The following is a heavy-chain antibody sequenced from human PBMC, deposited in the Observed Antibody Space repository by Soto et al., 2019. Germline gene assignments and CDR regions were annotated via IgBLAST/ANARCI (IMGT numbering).Heavy chain of an antibody. J-gene: IGHJ4*02. Sequence: SVKVSCKASGGTFSNYAITWVRQAPGQGLEWLGRIIPIFGTTDYAQKFQGRVTIIADESTTTAYMELSSLRSDDTAVYYCAKDGGSCYFLPGIDYWGQGTLVTVSS. CDR3: AKDGGSCYFLPGIDY. D-gene: IGHD2-15*01. V-gene: IGHV1-69*13. CDR2: IIPIFGTT. CDR1: GGTFSNYA.